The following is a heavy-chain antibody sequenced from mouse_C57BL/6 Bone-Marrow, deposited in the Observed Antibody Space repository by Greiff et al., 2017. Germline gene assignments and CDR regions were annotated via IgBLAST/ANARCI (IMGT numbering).Heavy chain of an antibody. CDR1: GFTFSDYY. CDR2: INYDGSST. D-gene: IGHD2-5*01. V-gene: IGHV5-16*01. Sequence: EVQVVESEGGLVQPGRSMKLSCTASGFTFSDYYMAWVRQVPEKGLEWVANINYDGSSTYYLDSLKSRFIISRDNAKNILYLQMSSLKSEDTATYYCARDSNFYAMDYWGQGTSVTVSS. J-gene: IGHJ4*01. CDR3: ARDSNFYAMDY.